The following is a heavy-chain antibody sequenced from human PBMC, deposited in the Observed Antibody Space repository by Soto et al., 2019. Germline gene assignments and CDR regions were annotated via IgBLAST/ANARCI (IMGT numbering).Heavy chain of an antibody. Sequence: GGSLRLSCAASGFTFSSYAMHWVRQAPGKGLEWVAVISYDGSNKYYADSVKGRLTISRDNSKNTLYLQMNSLRAEDTAVYYCARDRRSYYGDYPNFDYWGQGTLVTVSS. CDR2: ISYDGSNK. CDR1: GFTFSSYA. V-gene: IGHV3-30-3*01. D-gene: IGHD4-17*01. J-gene: IGHJ4*02. CDR3: ARDRRSYYGDYPNFDY.